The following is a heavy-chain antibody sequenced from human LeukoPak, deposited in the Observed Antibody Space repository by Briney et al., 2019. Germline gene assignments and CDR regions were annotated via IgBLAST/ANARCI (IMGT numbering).Heavy chain of an antibody. V-gene: IGHV1-18*01. CDR1: GYTFTSYG. CDR2: ISAYNGNT. CDR3: ARALIVVGGYYYYGMDV. Sequence: GASVKVSCKASGYTFTSYGISWVRQAPGQGLEWMGWISAYNGNTNYAQKLQGRVTMTTDTSTSTAYMELRSLRSDDTAVHYCARALIVVGGYYYYGMDVWGQGTTVTVSS. D-gene: IGHD3-22*01. J-gene: IGHJ6*02.